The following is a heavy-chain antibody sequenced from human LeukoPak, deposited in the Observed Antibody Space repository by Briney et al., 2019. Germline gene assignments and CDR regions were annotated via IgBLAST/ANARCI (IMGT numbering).Heavy chain of an antibody. D-gene: IGHD3-3*01. CDR1: GGSISSYY. CDR2: IYYSGST. V-gene: IGHV4-59*01. Sequence: SETLSLTCTVSGGSISSYYWSWIRQPPGKGQEWIGYIYYSGSTNYNPSLKSRVTISVDTSKNQFSLKLSSVTAADTAVYYCARVFTIFGVPVNFDPWGQGTLVTVSS. J-gene: IGHJ5*02. CDR3: ARVFTIFGVPVNFDP.